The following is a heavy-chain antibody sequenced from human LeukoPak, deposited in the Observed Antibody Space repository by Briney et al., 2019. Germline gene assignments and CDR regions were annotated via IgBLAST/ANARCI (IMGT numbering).Heavy chain of an antibody. CDR2: ISSSGSTI. D-gene: IGHD2-2*01. Sequence: PGGSLRLSCAASGFTFSSYEMNWVRQAPGKGLEWVSYISSSGSTIYYADSVKGRFTISRDNAKNSLYLQMNSLRAEDTAVYYCARGAPASDALDIWGQGTMVTVSS. CDR3: ARGAPASDALDI. J-gene: IGHJ3*02. V-gene: IGHV3-48*03. CDR1: GFTFSSYE.